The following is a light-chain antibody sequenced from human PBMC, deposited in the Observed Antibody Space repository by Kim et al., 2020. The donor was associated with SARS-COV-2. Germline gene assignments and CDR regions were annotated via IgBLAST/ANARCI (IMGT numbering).Light chain of an antibody. CDR3: QQYNNWLPYT. V-gene: IGKV3-15*01. CDR2: SAS. CDR1: QSVNTN. Sequence: VSPGERATHSCRASQSVNTNLAWYQQKPGQAPRLLVYSASTRATGIPARFSGTGSGTEFALTISSLQSEDSAVYYCQQYNNWLPYTFGQGTKLEIK. J-gene: IGKJ2*01.